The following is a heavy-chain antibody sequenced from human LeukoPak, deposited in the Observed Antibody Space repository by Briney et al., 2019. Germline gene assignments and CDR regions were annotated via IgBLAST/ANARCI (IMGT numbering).Heavy chain of an antibody. Sequence: PSETLSLTCTVSGGSISSYYWSWIRQPPGKGLEWLGYIYYSGTTFYNPSLQSRSIISVDMSKNQFSLRLSSVTAADTAVYYCARRNGYNDGSFDYWGQGILVTVSS. CDR1: GGSISSYY. J-gene: IGHJ4*02. CDR3: ARRNGYNDGSFDY. D-gene: IGHD5-24*01. CDR2: IYYSGTT. V-gene: IGHV4-59*08.